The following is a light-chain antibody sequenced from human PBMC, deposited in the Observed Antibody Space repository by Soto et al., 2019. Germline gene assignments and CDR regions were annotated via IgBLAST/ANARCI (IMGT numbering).Light chain of an antibody. CDR2: DVN. CDR1: SSDVGTYKY. CDR3: CSYAGSSTLL. J-gene: IGLJ3*02. Sequence: QSALTQPRSVSGSPGQSVAISCTGTSSDVGTYKYVSWYQQHPGTAPKLIIYDVNKRPSGVPDRFSGSKSGNTASLTISWLQAEDEADYYCCSYAGSSTLLFGGGTQLTVL. V-gene: IGLV2-11*01.